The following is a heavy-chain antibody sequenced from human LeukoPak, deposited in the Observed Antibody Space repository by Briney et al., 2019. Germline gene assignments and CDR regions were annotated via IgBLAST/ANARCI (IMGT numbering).Heavy chain of an antibody. CDR2: INHSGST. D-gene: IGHD2-21*02. CDR3: ARGVVVTAIHHYYYGMDV. Sequence: SETLSLTCAVYGDSFSGYYWSWIRQPPGKGLEWIGEINHSGSTNYNPSLKSRVTISVDTSKNQFSLKLSSVTAADTAVYSCARGVVVTAIHHYYYGMDVWGKGTTVTVSS. V-gene: IGHV4-34*01. CDR1: GDSFSGYY. J-gene: IGHJ6*04.